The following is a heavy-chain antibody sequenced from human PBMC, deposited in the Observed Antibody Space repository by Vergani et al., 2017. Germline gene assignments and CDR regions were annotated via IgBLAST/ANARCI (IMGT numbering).Heavy chain of an antibody. D-gene: IGHD3-3*01. J-gene: IGHJ4*02. Sequence: EVKLVESGGGLVQPGRSLRLSCAASGFTFSSYNFNWVRQAPGKGLEWVSYISSSGSTIYYADSVKGRFTISRDNAKNSLYLQMNSLRAEDTAVYYCARDIXIFGVVILSSYFDYWGQGTLVTVSS. CDR1: GFTFSSYN. CDR2: ISSSGSTI. CDR3: ARDIXIFGVVILSSYFDY. V-gene: IGHV3-48*04.